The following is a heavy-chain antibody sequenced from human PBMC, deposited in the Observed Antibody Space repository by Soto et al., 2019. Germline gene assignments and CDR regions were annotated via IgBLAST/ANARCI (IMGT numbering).Heavy chain of an antibody. CDR2: IIPMFGTA. CDR1: GGTFSTYA. CDR3: ASGIRLWLRRINNGYSG. V-gene: IGHV1-69*12. D-gene: IGHD5-12*01. Sequence: QVQLVQSGAEVKKPESSVKVSCKAPGGTFSTYAISWVRQAPGQGLEWMGGIIPMFGTANYAQRFQDRVTITADESTNTVYMELSSRRSEYTAVYFCASGIRLWLRRINNGYSGWGQGTLVTVSS. J-gene: IGHJ4*02.